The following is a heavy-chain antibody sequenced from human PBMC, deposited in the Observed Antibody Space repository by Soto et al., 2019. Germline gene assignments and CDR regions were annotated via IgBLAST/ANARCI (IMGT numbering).Heavy chain of an antibody. V-gene: IGHV6-1*01. J-gene: IGHJ4*02. CDR3: ARAYYDSSGLAPLVDY. D-gene: IGHD3-22*01. CDR2: TYYRSNWYN. Sequence: PSQTLSLTCAISGEPVSSNSAAWNWLRPSPSRGFEWLGRTYYRSNWYNDYAVSVKSRITINPDTSKNQFSLQLNSVTPEDTAVYYCARAYYDSSGLAPLVDYWGQGTLVTVSS. CDR1: GEPVSSNSAA.